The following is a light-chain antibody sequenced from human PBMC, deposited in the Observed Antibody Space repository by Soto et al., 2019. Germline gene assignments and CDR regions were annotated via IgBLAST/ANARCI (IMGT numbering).Light chain of an antibody. J-gene: IGKJ2*01. CDR2: PAS. Sequence: DIHLTQSPSFLSASVGDRVTVTCRASQDISTYLAWFQQKPGKAPQLLVYPASTLQGGVPSRFSGRGSGTEFSLTISSPQPEDFATYYCQQLRTYPYTFGQGTKLDIK. V-gene: IGKV1-9*01. CDR1: QDISTY. CDR3: QQLRTYPYT.